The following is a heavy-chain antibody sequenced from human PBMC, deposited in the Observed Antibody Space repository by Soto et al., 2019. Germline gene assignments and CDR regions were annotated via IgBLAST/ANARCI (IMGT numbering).Heavy chain of an antibody. Sequence: QVQLVQSGAEVKKPGASVKVSCKASGYTFTSYGISWVRQAPGQGLEWMGWISAYNGNTNYAQKLQGRVTMTTDTSTSTAYMELRSLRSDDTAVYYCASLAVDGTCDSCYYYVMDVWGQGTTVTVSS. D-gene: IGHD6-19*01. CDR3: ASLAVDGTCDSCYYYVMDV. CDR2: ISAYNGNT. J-gene: IGHJ6*02. V-gene: IGHV1-18*01. CDR1: GYTFTSYG.